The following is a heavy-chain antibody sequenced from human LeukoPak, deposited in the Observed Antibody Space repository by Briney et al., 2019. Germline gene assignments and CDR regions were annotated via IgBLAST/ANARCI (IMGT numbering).Heavy chain of an antibody. D-gene: IGHD2-15*01. J-gene: IGHJ4*02. CDR2: IYHSGST. CDR3: ARARVVAASYYFDY. Sequence: SQTLSLTCAVSGGSISSGGYSWSWIRQPPGKGLEWIGYIYHSGSTYYNPSLKSQVTISVDRSKNQFSLKLSSVTAADTAVYYCARARVVAASYYFDYWGQGTLVTVSS. V-gene: IGHV4-30-2*01. CDR1: GGSISSGGYS.